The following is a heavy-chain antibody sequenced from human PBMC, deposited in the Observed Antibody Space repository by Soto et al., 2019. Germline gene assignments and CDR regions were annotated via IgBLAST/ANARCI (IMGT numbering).Heavy chain of an antibody. CDR3: ARDGPRGYTSPFGY. D-gene: IGHD5-12*01. CDR1: GYTFTSYA. CDR2: ITAGNGNT. J-gene: IGHJ4*02. Sequence: QVHLVQSGAEVKKPGASVKVSCKASGYTFTSYALHCVRQAPGQRLEWMGWITAGNGNTQYSQKFQGRVTITGDTSGSTADMELGSLGSEDTAVYYCARDGPRGYTSPFGYWGQGTLVTVSS. V-gene: IGHV1-3*01.